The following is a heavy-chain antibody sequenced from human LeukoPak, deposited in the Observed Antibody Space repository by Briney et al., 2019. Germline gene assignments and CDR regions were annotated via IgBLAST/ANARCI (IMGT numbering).Heavy chain of an antibody. Sequence: PSETLSLTSTVSGGSISSYYWSWIRQPPGKGLECIGYIYYSGSTNYNPSLKSRVTISVDTSKNQFSLKLGSVTAADMAVYYCASFEYSSSYYFDYWGQGTLVTVSS. CDR3: ASFEYSSSYYFDY. CDR1: GGSISSYY. J-gene: IGHJ4*02. V-gene: IGHV4-59*01. CDR2: IYYSGST. D-gene: IGHD6-6*01.